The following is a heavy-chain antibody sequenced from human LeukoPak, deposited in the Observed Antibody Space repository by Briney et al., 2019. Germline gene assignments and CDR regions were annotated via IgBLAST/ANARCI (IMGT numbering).Heavy chain of an antibody. D-gene: IGHD4-23*01. CDR3: ARDYGGKFDY. CDR2: IYGGGTT. V-gene: IGHV4-59*01. CDR1: GGSISSFY. J-gene: IGHJ4*02. Sequence: WETLSLTCTVSGGSISSFYWSWIRQPPGKGLEWIGYIYGGGTTKYNPSLKSRVTTSVDTSKNQFSLNLGSVTAADTAVYYCARDYGGKFDYWGQGSLVTVSS.